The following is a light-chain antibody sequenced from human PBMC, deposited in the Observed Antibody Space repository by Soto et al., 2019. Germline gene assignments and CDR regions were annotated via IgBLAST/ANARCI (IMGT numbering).Light chain of an antibody. CDR1: QSVSSNY. Sequence: EIVLTQSPGTLSLSPGERAALSCIASQSVSSNYLAWYQQKPGQAPRLLIYSASSRATGIPDRFSGSGSGTDFTLIISRLEPEDFAVYYCQQYGSSPPTFGQGTRLEIK. CDR3: QQYGSSPPT. J-gene: IGKJ5*01. CDR2: SAS. V-gene: IGKV3-20*01.